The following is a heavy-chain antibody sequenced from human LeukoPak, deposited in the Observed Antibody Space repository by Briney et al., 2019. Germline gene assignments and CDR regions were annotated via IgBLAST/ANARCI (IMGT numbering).Heavy chain of an antibody. CDR1: GGSISSYY. CDR3: ARLAYYDSSGTDY. Sequence: SETLSLTCTVSGGSISSYYWSWIRQPPGKGLEWIGYIYYSGSTNYNPSLKSRVTISVDTSKNQFSLKLSSVTAADTAVYYCARLAYYDSSGTDYWGQGTLVTVSS. CDR2: IYYSGST. D-gene: IGHD3-22*01. J-gene: IGHJ4*02. V-gene: IGHV4-59*08.